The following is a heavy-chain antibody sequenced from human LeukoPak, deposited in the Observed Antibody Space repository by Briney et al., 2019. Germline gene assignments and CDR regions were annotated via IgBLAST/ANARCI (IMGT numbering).Heavy chain of an antibody. D-gene: IGHD7-27*01. CDR3: ARVTWGRFDY. V-gene: IGHV4-59*01. J-gene: IGHJ4*02. CDR1: GGSISSYY. Sequence: SETLSLTCTVSGGSISSYYWSWIRQPPGKGLEWIGYIYYSGSTNYNPSLKSRVTTSVDTSKNQFSLKLSSVTAADTAVYYCARVTWGRFDYWGQGTLVTVSS. CDR2: IYYSGST.